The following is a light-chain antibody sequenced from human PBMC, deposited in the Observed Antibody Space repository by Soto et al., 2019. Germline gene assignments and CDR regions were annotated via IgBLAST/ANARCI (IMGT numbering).Light chain of an antibody. J-gene: IGLJ3*02. V-gene: IGLV1-47*01. CDR1: SSNVGSNF. Sequence: QSVLTQPPSASATPGQRVTISCSGSSSNVGSNFVYWYRQVPGTAPTLLIYRNNQRPSGVPDRISASKSGTSASLAISGLRSEDEGDYYCSAWDDSLRRVFGGGTQLTVL. CDR3: SAWDDSLRRV. CDR2: RNN.